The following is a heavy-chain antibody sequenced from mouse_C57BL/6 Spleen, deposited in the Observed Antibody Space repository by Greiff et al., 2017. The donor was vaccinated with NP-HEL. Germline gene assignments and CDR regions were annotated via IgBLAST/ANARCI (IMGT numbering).Heavy chain of an antibody. CDR3: ARRYGNYGDAMDY. V-gene: IGHV5-12*01. Sequence: EVKLMESGGGLVQPGGSLKLSCAASGFTFSDYYMYWVRQTPEKRLEWVAYISNGGGSTYYPDTVQGRFTISRDNAKNTLSLQMSRLKSEDTAMYYCARRYGNYGDAMDYWGQGTSVTVSS. CDR1: GFTFSDYY. J-gene: IGHJ4*01. D-gene: IGHD2-10*02. CDR2: ISNGGGST.